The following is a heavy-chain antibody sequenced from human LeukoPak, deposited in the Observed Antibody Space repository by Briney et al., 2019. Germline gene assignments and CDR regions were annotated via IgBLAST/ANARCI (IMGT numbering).Heavy chain of an antibody. Sequence: SVKVSCKASGYTFSRYGISWVRQAPGQGLEWMGGIIPIFGTANYAQKFQGRVTITADESTSTAYMELSSLRSEDTAVYYCAREPTDGTTYDAFDIWGQGTMVTVSS. V-gene: IGHV1-69*13. D-gene: IGHD4-17*01. CDR2: IIPIFGTA. CDR1: GYTFSRYG. J-gene: IGHJ3*02. CDR3: AREPTDGTTYDAFDI.